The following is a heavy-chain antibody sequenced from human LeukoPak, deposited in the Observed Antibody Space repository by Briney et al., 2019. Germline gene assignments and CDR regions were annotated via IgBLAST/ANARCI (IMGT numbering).Heavy chain of an antibody. CDR1: EFTVSRNY. Sequence: PGGSLRLSCTASEFTVSRNYMLWVRQAPGKGLEWVSLIFSNGDTHYADSVKGRFTISRDTSKNTVSLQMNSLRVEDTGMYYCTRDQMNYWGQGTLVTVSS. V-gene: IGHV3-53*01. CDR2: IFSNGDT. D-gene: IGHD5-24*01. CDR3: TRDQMNY. J-gene: IGHJ4*02.